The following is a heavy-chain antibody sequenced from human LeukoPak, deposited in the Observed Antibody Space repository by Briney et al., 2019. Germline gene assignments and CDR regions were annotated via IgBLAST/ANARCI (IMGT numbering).Heavy chain of an antibody. D-gene: IGHD6-19*01. V-gene: IGHV3-23*01. CDR3: AKGVYSSGPTSDY. CDR1: GFTFSSCA. CDR2: IRGSGGST. Sequence: GGSLRLSCAASGFTFSSCAMNWVRQAPGKGLEWVSAIRGSGGSTYYADSVKGRFTISRDNSKNTLYLQMNSLRAEDTAVYYCAKGVYSSGPTSDYWGQGALVTVSS. J-gene: IGHJ4*02.